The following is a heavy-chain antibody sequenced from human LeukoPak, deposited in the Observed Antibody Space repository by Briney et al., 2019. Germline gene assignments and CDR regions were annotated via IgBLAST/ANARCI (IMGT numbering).Heavy chain of an antibody. CDR2: ISYDGSNK. D-gene: IGHD2-2*01. Sequence: PGGSLRLSCAASGFTFSRYGMHWVRQAPGKWLEWVAVISYDGSNKYYADSVKGRFTISRDNSKNTLYLQMNSLRAEDTAVYYCAKAHCSSTSCPFDIWGQGTMVTVSS. J-gene: IGHJ3*02. V-gene: IGHV3-30*18. CDR1: GFTFSRYG. CDR3: AKAHCSSTSCPFDI.